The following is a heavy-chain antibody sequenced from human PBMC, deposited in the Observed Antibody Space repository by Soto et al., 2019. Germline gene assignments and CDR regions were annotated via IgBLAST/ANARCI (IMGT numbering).Heavy chain of an antibody. V-gene: IGHV4-34*01. CDR1: GGSFSAYY. CDR3: AGHTAMVLGGMDV. Sequence: SETLSLTCAASGGSFSAYYWSWIRQPPGRGLEWIGEINHNGNSNYNPALESRVTISVDTSKNQFSLKLISVTAADTAVYYCAGHTAMVLGGMDVWGQGTTVTVSS. CDR2: INHNGNS. D-gene: IGHD5-18*01. J-gene: IGHJ6*02.